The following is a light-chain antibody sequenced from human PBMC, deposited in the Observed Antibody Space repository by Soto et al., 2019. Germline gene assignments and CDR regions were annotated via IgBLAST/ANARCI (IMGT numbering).Light chain of an antibody. CDR3: QHLNSAPFI. CDR2: TPF. Sequence: IQLTQSPSSLSASVGDRVTITCRASQGISSYLARYQQNPGKDPKLLIYTPFTLQSGVTSRFSGSRSGTYFTLTITSLQPEDFASYYGQHLNSAPFIVGPGTRVYIK. J-gene: IGKJ3*01. CDR1: QGISSY. V-gene: IGKV1-9*01.